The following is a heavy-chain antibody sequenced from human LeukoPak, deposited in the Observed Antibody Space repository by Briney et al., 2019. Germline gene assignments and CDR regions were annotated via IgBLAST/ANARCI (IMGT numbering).Heavy chain of an antibody. J-gene: IGHJ4*02. CDR1: GFTFSNYW. Sequence: GGSLRLSCAASGFTFSNYWLRWVRHAPGKGLVWVSRINTDGSSTSYADSVKGRFTISRDNAKSTLYLQMNSLRAEDTAVYYCARDLSGSHSWGQGTLVTVSS. V-gene: IGHV3-74*01. CDR3: ARDLSGSHS. D-gene: IGHD1-26*01. CDR2: INTDGSST.